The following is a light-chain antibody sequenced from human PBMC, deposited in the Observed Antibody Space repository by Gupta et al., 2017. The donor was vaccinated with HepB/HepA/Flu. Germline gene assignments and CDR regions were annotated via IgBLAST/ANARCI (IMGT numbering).Light chain of an antibody. V-gene: IGLV8-61*01. J-gene: IGLJ2*01. CDR1: SGSVSTNYY. CDR2: NTN. CDR3: MLYIGHDSLI. Sequence: GGTVTLTCGLSSGSVSTNYYPSWYQQTPGQAPLPLIYNTNTRSSGVPDRFSGSILGKKAALSITGAQADDEADYYSMLYIGHDSLIFGGGTNLTVL.